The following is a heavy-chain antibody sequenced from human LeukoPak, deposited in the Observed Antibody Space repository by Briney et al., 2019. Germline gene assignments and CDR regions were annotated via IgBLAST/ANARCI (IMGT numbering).Heavy chain of an antibody. V-gene: IGHV1-2*02. CDR2: INPNSGGT. CDR1: GYTFTGYY. CDR3: ARAVRLLWFGELLFNY. Sequence: GASVKVSCKASGYTFTGYYMHWVRQAPGQGLEWMGWINPNSGGTNYAQKFQGRVTMTRDTSISTAYMELSRLRSDDTAVYYCARAVRLLWFGELLFNYWGQGTLVTVSS. D-gene: IGHD3-10*01. J-gene: IGHJ4*02.